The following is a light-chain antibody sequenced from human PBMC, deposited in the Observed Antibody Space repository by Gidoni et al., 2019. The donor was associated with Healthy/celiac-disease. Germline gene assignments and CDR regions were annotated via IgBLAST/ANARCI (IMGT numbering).Light chain of an antibody. Sequence: DLQLTQSPSFLSASVGDRVTITCRASQGISSYLAWYQQKPGKAPKLLIYAASTLQSGVPSRFSGSGSGTEFTLTISSLQPEDFATYYCQQLNSYPRGAHFGGGTKVEIK. CDR3: QQLNSYPRGAH. CDR1: QGISSY. V-gene: IGKV1-9*01. J-gene: IGKJ4*01. CDR2: AAS.